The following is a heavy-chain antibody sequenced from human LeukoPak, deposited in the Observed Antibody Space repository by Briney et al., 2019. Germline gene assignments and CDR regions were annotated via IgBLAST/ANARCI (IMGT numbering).Heavy chain of an antibody. V-gene: IGHV3-23*01. Sequence: DSVKGRFTISRDNPKNTLYLQMNSLRAEDTAVYYCAKADSYYDLLTCFDFWGQGTLATVSS. J-gene: IGHJ4*02. CDR3: AKADSYYDLLTCFDF. D-gene: IGHD3-9*01.